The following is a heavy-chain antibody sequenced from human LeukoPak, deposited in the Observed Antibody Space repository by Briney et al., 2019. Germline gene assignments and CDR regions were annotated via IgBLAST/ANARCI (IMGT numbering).Heavy chain of an antibody. J-gene: IGHJ6*03. Sequence: GGSLRLSCAASGFTFSSYGMHWVRQAPGKGLEWVAFIRYDGSNKYYADSVKGRFTISRDNSKNTLYLQMNSLRAEDTAVYYCARDLSSPSGSYSSDYYYYMDVWGKGTTVTISS. CDR3: ARDLSSPSGSYSSDYYYYMDV. D-gene: IGHD1-26*01. CDR2: IRYDGSNK. CDR1: GFTFSSYG. V-gene: IGHV3-30*02.